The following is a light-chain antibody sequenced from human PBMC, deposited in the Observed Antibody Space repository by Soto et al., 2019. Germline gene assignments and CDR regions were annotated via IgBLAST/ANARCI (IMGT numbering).Light chain of an antibody. CDR2: GAS. Sequence: EIVLTQSPGTLSLSPGERATLSCRASQSVSSSYLAWYQQKPGQAPRLLIYGASSRATGIPDMFSGSGSGTDFPLPISRLEPEDFAVYYCQQYGSSPAVTFGGGTKVEIK. V-gene: IGKV3-20*01. CDR1: QSVSSSY. J-gene: IGKJ4*01. CDR3: QQYGSSPAVT.